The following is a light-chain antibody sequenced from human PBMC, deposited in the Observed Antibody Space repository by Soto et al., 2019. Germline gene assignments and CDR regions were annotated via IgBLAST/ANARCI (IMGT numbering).Light chain of an antibody. V-gene: IGLV2-14*01. CDR3: SSYTSSSTQV. Sequence: QSALTQPASVSGCPGQSITISCTGTSSDVGGYNYVSWYQQHPGKAPKLMIYEVSYRPSGVSNRYSGSKSGNTASLTISGLQAEDEADYYCSSYTSSSTQVFGTGTKVTV. J-gene: IGLJ1*01. CDR2: EVS. CDR1: SSDVGGYNY.